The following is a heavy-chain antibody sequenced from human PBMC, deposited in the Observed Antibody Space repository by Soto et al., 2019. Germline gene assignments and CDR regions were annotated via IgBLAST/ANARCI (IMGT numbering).Heavy chain of an antibody. Sequence: ASVKVSCKASGYTFTSYYMHWVRQAPGQGLEWMGIINPSGGSTSYAQKFQGRVTMTRDTSTSTVYMELSSLRSEDTAVYYCARDLYDFWGGFVNGMDVWGQGTTVTVSS. CDR1: GYTFTSYY. V-gene: IGHV1-46*01. CDR2: INPSGGST. J-gene: IGHJ6*02. CDR3: ARDLYDFWGGFVNGMDV. D-gene: IGHD3-3*01.